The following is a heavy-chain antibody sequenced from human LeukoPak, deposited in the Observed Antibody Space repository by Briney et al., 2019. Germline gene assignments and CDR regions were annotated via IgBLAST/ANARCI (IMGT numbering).Heavy chain of an antibody. Sequence: PGGSLSLSCADSGFTFSSYWMSWVPQAPGKGLEWVANIKQDGSEKYYVDSVKGRFTISRDNAKNSLYLKMNSLRAEHTAVYYCARVGAWGNPDYYYYYMDVWGKGSTVTVSS. CDR2: IKQDGSEK. J-gene: IGHJ6*03. D-gene: IGHD3-16*01. CDR1: GFTFSSYW. V-gene: IGHV3-7*01. CDR3: ARVGAWGNPDYYYYYMDV.